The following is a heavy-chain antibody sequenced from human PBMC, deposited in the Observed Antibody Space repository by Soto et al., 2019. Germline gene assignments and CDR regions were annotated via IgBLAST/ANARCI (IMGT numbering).Heavy chain of an antibody. CDR2: IYYSGST. J-gene: IGHJ4*02. CDR1: GGSISSGTSY. D-gene: IGHD3-9*01. Sequence: SETLSLTCSVSGGSISSGTSYWSWIRQRPGKGLEWIGYIYYSGSTYYTPSLKSRVTISVDTSKNQFSLTLSSVTAADTAVYYCARDTRYDILTGSQVWGQGTLVTVSS. V-gene: IGHV4-31*03. CDR3: ARDTRYDILTGSQV.